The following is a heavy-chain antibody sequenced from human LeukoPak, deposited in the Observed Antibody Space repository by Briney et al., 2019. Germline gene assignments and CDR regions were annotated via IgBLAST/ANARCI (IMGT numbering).Heavy chain of an antibody. CDR2: INSDGSST. J-gene: IGHJ4*02. D-gene: IGHD1-1*01. Sequence: GGSLRLSCAASGFTFSSYWMHWVRQAPGKGLVWVSRINSDGSSTSHADSVKGRFAISRDNAKNTLYLQMSSLRAEDTALYYCVRESSGTFDYWGQGTLVTVSS. CDR1: GFTFSSYW. V-gene: IGHV3-74*01. CDR3: VRESSGTFDY.